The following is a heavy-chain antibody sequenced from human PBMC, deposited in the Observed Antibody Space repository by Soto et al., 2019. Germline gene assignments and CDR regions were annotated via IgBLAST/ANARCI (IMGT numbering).Heavy chain of an antibody. Sequence: ASVKVSCKASGFTFTSSAVQWVRQARGQRLEWIGRIVVGSGNTNYAQKFQERVTMTRDMSTSTAYMELSSLRSEDTAVYYCAAGSRGWTEGLIYYYYGMDVWGQGTTVTVSS. CDR3: AAGSRGWTEGLIYYYYGMDV. CDR1: GFTFTSSA. J-gene: IGHJ6*02. V-gene: IGHV1-58*01. CDR2: IVVGSGNT. D-gene: IGHD6-19*01.